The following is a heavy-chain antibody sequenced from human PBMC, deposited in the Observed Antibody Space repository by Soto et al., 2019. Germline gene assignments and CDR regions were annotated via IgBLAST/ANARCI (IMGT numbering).Heavy chain of an antibody. CDR3: AREVAVAGTPWYFDL. D-gene: IGHD6-19*01. CDR2: IYYSGST. Sequence: QVQLQESGPGLVKPSETLSLTCTVSGGSISSYYWSWIRQPPGKGLEWIGYIYYSGSTNYNPSLKSQVTISVNTSKNQFSLKLSSVTAADTAVYYCAREVAVAGTPWYFDLWGRGTLVTVSS. V-gene: IGHV4-59*01. J-gene: IGHJ2*01. CDR1: GGSISSYY.